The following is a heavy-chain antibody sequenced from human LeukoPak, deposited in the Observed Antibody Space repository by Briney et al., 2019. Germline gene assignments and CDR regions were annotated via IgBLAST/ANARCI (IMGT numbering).Heavy chain of an antibody. V-gene: IGHV3-23*01. J-gene: IGHJ4*02. CDR1: GFTFSSYA. D-gene: IGHD3-22*01. CDR2: ISGSGGST. Sequence: GGSLRLSCAATGFTFSSYAMNWVRQAPGKGLEWVSAISGSGGSTYYADSVKGRFTISRDNSKNTLYLQMNSLRAEDTAVYFCAKRYYQDSSGYLGSIDYWGQGTLVTVSS. CDR3: AKRYYQDSSGYLGSIDY.